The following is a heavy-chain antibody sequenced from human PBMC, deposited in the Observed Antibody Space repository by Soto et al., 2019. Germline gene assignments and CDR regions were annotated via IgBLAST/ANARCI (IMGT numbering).Heavy chain of an antibody. D-gene: IGHD2-2*03. CDR2: IYYSGST. CDR3: ARNLLDIVVVPAAVDY. CDR1: GGSISSSSYY. Sequence: QLQLQESGPGLVKPSETLSLTCTVSGGSISSSSYYWGWIRQPPGKGLEWIGCIYYSGSTYYNPSIKSRVTISVDTSKNLFSLKLSSVTAADMAVYYCARNLLDIVVVPAAVDYWGQGALVTVSS. J-gene: IGHJ4*02. V-gene: IGHV4-39*01.